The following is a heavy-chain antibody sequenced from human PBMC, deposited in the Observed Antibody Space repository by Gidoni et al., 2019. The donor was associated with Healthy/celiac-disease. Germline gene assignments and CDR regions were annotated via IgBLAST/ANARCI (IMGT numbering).Heavy chain of an antibody. Sequence: PGQGLEWMGGIIPIFGTANYAQKFQGRVTITADKSTSTAYMELSSLRSEDTDVYYCARGAGRGSGRPDYYFDYWGQGTLVTVSS. J-gene: IGHJ4*02. CDR2: IIPIFGTA. D-gene: IGHD1-26*01. CDR3: ARGAGRGSGRPDYYFDY. V-gene: IGHV1-69*06.